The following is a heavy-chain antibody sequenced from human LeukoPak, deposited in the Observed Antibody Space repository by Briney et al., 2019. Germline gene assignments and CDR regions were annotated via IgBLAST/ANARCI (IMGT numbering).Heavy chain of an antibody. Sequence: GGSLRLSCAASGFTFSSYWMSWVRQAPGKGLEYVSAISSNGDNTYYADSVKGRFTISRDNSKNTLYLQMSSLRANDTAVYYCVRGTGYWGQGTLVTVSS. CDR2: ISSNGDNT. CDR1: GFTFSSYW. J-gene: IGHJ4*02. CDR3: VRGTGY. V-gene: IGHV3-64D*06.